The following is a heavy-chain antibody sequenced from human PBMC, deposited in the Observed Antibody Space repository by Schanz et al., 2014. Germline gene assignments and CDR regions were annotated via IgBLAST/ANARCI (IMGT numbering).Heavy chain of an antibody. CDR3: AGARYGLDV. J-gene: IGHJ6*02. Sequence: QVQLVQSGSELKKPGASVKVSCKASGYTFAMYDMNWVRQAPGQGLEWMGWINPTTGNPGYAQGFTGRFVFSFDTSVSTAYLQISGLKAEDTAVYYCAGARYGLDVWGQGTKVTVSS. CDR1: GYTFAMYD. CDR2: INPTTGNP. V-gene: IGHV7-4-1*02.